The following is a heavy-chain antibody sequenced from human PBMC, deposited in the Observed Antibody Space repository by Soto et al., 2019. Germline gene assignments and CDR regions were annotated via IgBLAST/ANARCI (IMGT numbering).Heavy chain of an antibody. CDR2: ISSYNVDT. V-gene: IGHV1-18*01. J-gene: IGHJ6*02. CDR3: AREGVAPYYDYGMDV. Sequence: QVQLVQYGTEVKKPGASVKVSCKASVYTFTRSVIRWLRQHPGQGPEWMVWISSYNVDTNDAQTCQGRVTVTTETSTSTAYMELRSLRYDDTAVYYFAREGVAPYYDYGMDVWGQGTPVTVSS. CDR1: VYTFTRSV. D-gene: IGHD5-12*01.